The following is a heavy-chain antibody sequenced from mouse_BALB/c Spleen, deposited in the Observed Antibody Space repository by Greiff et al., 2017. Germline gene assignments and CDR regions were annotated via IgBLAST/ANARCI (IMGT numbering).Heavy chain of an antibody. CDR1: GFTFSSYA. J-gene: IGHJ3*01. Sequence: EVQLVESGGGLVKPGGSLKLSCAASGFTFSSYAMSWVRQSPEKRLEWVAEISSGGSYTYYPDTVTGRFTISRDNAKNTLYLEMSSLKSEDTAMYYCARDGGGFAYWGQGTLVTVSA. V-gene: IGHV5-9-4*01. CDR2: ISSGGSYT. CDR3: ARDGGGFAY.